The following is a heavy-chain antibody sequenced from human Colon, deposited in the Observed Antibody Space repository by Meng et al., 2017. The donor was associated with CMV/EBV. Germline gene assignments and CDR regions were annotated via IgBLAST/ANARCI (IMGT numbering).Heavy chain of an antibody. CDR2: IYHTGTT. J-gene: IGHJ4*02. V-gene: IGHV4-34*01. CDR1: GGSFSGYY. CDR3: ARGGYNWKTFDY. D-gene: IGHD1-20*01. Sequence: SETLSLTCGVYGGSFSGYYWTWIRQPPGKDLEWVGDIYHTGTTNHNPSLKSRVTISLDTSNNQSSLKLTSVTAADTAVYYCARGGYNWKTFDYWGRGTLVTVSS.